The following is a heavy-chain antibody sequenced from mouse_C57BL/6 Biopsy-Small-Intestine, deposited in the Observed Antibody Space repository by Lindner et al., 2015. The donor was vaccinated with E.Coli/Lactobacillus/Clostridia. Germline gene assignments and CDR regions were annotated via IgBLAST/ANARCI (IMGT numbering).Heavy chain of an antibody. CDR2: IYPRSGDT. D-gene: IGHD2-1*01. Sequence: VQLQESGAELARPGASVKLSCKASGYTFTGYGISWVKQRTGQGLGWIGEIYPRSGDTYYNEKFKGKATLTADKSSSTAYMDLRSLTSEDSAVYFCYYGNYIGAMDYWGQGTSVTVSS. J-gene: IGHJ4*01. CDR1: GYTFTGYG. V-gene: IGHV1-81*01. CDR3: YYGNYIGAMDY.